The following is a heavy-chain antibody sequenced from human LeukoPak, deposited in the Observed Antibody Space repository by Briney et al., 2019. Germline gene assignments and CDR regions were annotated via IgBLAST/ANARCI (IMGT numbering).Heavy chain of an antibody. CDR1: GGSISSGDYY. CDR2: IYYSGST. J-gene: IGHJ4*02. Sequence: SQTLSLTCTVSGGSISSGDYYWSWIRQPPGKGLEGIGYIYYSGSTYYNPSLKSRVTISVDTSKNQFSLKLSSVTAADTAVYYCARASLDDYFDYWGQGTLVTVSS. CDR3: ARASLDDYFDY. V-gene: IGHV4-30-4*08.